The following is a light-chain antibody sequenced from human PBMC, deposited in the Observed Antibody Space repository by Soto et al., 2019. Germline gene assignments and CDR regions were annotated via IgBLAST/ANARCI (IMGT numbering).Light chain of an antibody. CDR3: QQYGTSPWA. J-gene: IGKJ1*01. CDR2: AAS. V-gene: IGKV3-20*01. CDR1: QSVGRNY. Sequence: EIVLTQFPGTLSLSPGERATLSCRASQSVGRNYVAWYQQKPGQAPRVIIYAASNRASGIPDRFSARGSGSDFTLTISRLEPEDFAVYYCQQYGTSPWAFGQGTKVEIK.